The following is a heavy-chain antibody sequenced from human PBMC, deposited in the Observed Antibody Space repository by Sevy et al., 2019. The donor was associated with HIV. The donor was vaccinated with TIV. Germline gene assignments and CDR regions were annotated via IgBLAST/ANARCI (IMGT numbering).Heavy chain of an antibody. CDR3: TRGVTKIIGGGYYFDY. J-gene: IGHJ4*02. D-gene: IGHD3-22*01. CDR1: GVTFNSYA. Sequence: ASVKVSCKASGVTFNSYAFHWVRQAPGQGLEWMGGIIPMFGTTDYAQKFQGRVTISADESTSTAYMEQSSLRSEDTAVYYCTRGVTKIIGGGYYFDYWGQGTLVTVSS. CDR2: IIPMFGTT. V-gene: IGHV1-69*13.